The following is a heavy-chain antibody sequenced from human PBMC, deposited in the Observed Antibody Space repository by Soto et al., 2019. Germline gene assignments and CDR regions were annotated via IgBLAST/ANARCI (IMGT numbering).Heavy chain of an antibody. CDR3: AREQGPQRVWEGWFDS. Sequence: SETLSLTCTVSGVTIIYYYWSWIRQPPGKGLEWIGYIFYSGRTDYNPSLESRVTISVDTSKNQFSLKLSSVTAADTAVYYCAREQGPQRVWEGWFDSWGQGTLVTVSS. J-gene: IGHJ5*01. V-gene: IGHV4-59*01. CDR1: GVTIIYYY. D-gene: IGHD1-26*01. CDR2: IFYSGRT.